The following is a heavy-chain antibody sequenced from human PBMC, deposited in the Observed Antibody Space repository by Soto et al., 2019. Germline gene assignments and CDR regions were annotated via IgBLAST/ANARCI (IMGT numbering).Heavy chain of an antibody. D-gene: IGHD5-12*01. Sequence: SVKVSCKASGGTFSSYAISWVRQAPGQGLEWMGGIIPIFGTANYAQKFQGRVTITADKSTSTAYMELSSLRSEDTAVYYCAREGRRDGYNYPYWGQGTLVTVSS. CDR2: IIPIFGTA. J-gene: IGHJ4*02. V-gene: IGHV1-69*06. CDR1: GGTFSSYA. CDR3: AREGRRDGYNYPY.